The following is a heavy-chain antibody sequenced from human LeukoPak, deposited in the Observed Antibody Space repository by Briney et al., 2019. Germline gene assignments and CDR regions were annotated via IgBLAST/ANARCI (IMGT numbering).Heavy chain of an antibody. J-gene: IGHJ4*02. CDR3: ARLRYYYDSSGYYLFDY. CDR2: INHSGST. V-gene: IGHV4-34*01. CDR1: GGSFSGYY. D-gene: IGHD3-22*01. Sequence: SETLSLTCAVYGGSFSGYYWSWIRQPPGKGLEWIGEINHSGSTNYNPSLKSRVTISVDTSKNQFSLKLSSVTAADTAVYYCARLRYYYDSSGYYLFDYWGQGTLVTVSS.